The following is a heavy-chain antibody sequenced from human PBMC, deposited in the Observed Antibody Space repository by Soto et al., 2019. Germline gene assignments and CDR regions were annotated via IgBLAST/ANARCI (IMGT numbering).Heavy chain of an antibody. Sequence: QAHLVQSGAEVKMPGDSVQVSCKASGFVSTNYNFHWVRQAPGQSLEWMGRINAGNGNTQYSQNFQGRVTFTSDPSARTAFMELTNLRFEDRAVYYCATDYGSNWRLWGQGTLVSVSS. V-gene: IGHV1-3*01. CDR2: INAGNGNT. D-gene: IGHD6-13*01. J-gene: IGHJ4*02. CDR3: ATDYGSNWRL. CDR1: GFVSTNYN.